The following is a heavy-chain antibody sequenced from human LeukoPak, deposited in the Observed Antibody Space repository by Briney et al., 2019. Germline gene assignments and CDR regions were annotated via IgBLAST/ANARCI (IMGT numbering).Heavy chain of an antibody. D-gene: IGHD1-26*01. V-gene: IGHV3-23*01. CDR1: GFTFSSYA. J-gene: IGHJ4*02. CDR2: ISGSGGST. Sequence: GGSLRLSCAASGFTFSSYAMTWVRQAPGKGLEWVSAISGSGGSTYYADSVKGRFTISRDNSKSTLYLQMNSLRAEDTAVYYCAITISGSYFPAYWGQRTLVTVSS. CDR3: AITISGSYFPAY.